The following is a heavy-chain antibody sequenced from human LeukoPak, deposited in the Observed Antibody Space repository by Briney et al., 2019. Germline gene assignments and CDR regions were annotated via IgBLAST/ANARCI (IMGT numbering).Heavy chain of an antibody. J-gene: IGHJ4*02. D-gene: IGHD5-12*01. CDR1: GCTFSYAW. CDR3: TTDYPNSGYETFDY. CDR2: IKSKTDGGTA. V-gene: IGHV3-15*01. Sequence: GGSLRLSCAASGCTFSYAWMSWVRQAPGKGLEWVGRIKSKTDGGTADYAAPVKGRFTISRDDSKNTLYLQMNSLKTEDTAVYYCTTDYPNSGYETFDYWGQGTLVSVSS.